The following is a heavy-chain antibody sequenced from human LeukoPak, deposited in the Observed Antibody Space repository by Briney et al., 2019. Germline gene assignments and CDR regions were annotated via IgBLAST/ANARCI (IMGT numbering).Heavy chain of an antibody. CDR3: ARTISSSTTSCFLY. CDR2: LNSDGSST. J-gene: IGHJ4*02. Sequence: PGGSLRLSCAASGLTFSSHWMHWVRQAPGKGLVWVSRLNSDGSSTTYADSVKGRFTISRDNAKNTLYLQMNSLRAEDTAVYYCARTISSSTTSCFLYWGQGTQVTVSS. CDR1: GLTFSSHW. V-gene: IGHV3-74*01. D-gene: IGHD2/OR15-2a*01.